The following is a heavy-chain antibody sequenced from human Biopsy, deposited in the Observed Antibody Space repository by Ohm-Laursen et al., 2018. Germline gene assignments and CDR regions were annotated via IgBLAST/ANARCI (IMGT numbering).Heavy chain of an antibody. CDR1: GFGVNTYG. CDR3: QGGHLPPGQFYGVDA. D-gene: IGHD3-16*01. V-gene: IGHV3-30*03. CDR2: ISSDGTKE. Sequence: SLRLSCSASGFGVNTYGMHWVRQGPGKGLEWVSVISSDGTKELYADSVKGRFTISRDNSKNTLYLQMNGLRAEDTAVYFCQGGHLPPGQFYGVDAWGQGTTVTVSS. J-gene: IGHJ6*02.